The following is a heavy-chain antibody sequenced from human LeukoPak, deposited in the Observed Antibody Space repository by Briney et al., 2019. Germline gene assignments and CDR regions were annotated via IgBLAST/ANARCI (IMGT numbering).Heavy chain of an antibody. J-gene: IGHJ6*02. CDR3: ARSGYCSSTSCIDDYYYGMDV. CDR1: GFTFSSYS. D-gene: IGHD2-2*01. Sequence: GGSLRLSCAASGFTFSSYSMNWVRQAPGKGLEWVSYMSSSSSNIYYADSVKGRFTISRDNAKNSLYLQMNSLRAEDTAVYYCARSGYCSSTSCIDDYYYGMDVWGQGTTVTVSS. V-gene: IGHV3-48*01. CDR2: MSSSSSNI.